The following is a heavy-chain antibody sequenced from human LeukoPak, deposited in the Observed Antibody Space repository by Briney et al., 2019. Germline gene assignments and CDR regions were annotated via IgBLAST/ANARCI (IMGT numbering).Heavy chain of an antibody. V-gene: IGHV4-30-4*01. J-gene: IGHJ4*02. D-gene: IGHD3-10*01. Sequence: PSETLSLTCTVSGGSISSGDYYWSWIRQPPGKGLEWFGYIYYSGSTYYNPSLKSRVTISVDTSKNQFSLKLSSVTAADTAVYYCARVTGGSGSYYSPLHYYFDYWGQGTLVTVSS. CDR3: ARVTGGSGSYYSPLHYYFDY. CDR2: IYYSGST. CDR1: GGSISSGDYY.